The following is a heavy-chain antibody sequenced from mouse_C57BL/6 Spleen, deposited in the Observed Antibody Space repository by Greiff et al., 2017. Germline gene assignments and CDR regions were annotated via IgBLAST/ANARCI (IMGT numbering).Heavy chain of an antibody. D-gene: IGHD2-2*01. CDR1: GYSITSGYY. J-gene: IGHJ3*01. CDR2: ISYDGSN. V-gene: IGHV3-6*01. CDR3: ARDGYQAWFAY. Sequence: DVQLQESGPGLVKPSQSLSLTCSVTGYSITSGYYWNWIRQFPGNKLEWMGYISYDGSNNYNPSLKNRISITRDTSKNQFFLKLNSVTTEDTATYYCARDGYQAWFAYWGQGTLVTVSA.